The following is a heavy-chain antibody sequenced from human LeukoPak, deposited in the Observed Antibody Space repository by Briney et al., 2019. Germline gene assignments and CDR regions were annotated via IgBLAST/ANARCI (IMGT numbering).Heavy chain of an antibody. J-gene: IGHJ4*02. V-gene: IGHV4-59*01. Sequence: PSETLSLTCTVSGGSISSYYWSWIRQPPGKGLEWIGYIYYSGSTNYNPSLKSRVTISVDTSKNQFSPKLSSVTAADTAVYYCARETGPNYFDYWGQGTLVTVSS. CDR1: GGSISSYY. D-gene: IGHD3-10*01. CDR3: ARETGPNYFDY. CDR2: IYYSGST.